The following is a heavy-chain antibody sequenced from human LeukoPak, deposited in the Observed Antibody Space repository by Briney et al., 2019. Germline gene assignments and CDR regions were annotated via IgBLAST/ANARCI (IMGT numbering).Heavy chain of an antibody. CDR3: ARDSGEMATTTQGYWYFDL. CDR1: GGTFSSYA. V-gene: IGHV1-69*04. D-gene: IGHD5-24*01. CDR2: IIPILGIA. J-gene: IGHJ2*01. Sequence: SVKVSCKASGGTFSSYAISWVRQAPGQGLEWMGRIIPILGIANYAQKFRGRVTITADKSTSTAYMELSSLRSEDTAVYYCARDSGEMATTTQGYWYFDLWGRGTLVTVSS.